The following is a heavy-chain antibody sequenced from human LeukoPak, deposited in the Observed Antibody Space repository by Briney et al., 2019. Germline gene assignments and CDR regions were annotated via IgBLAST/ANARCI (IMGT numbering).Heavy chain of an antibody. CDR1: GVSISSYY. V-gene: IGHV4-59*08. J-gene: IGHJ4*02. D-gene: IGHD2-2*02. CDR2: IYFNGNT. Sequence: SETLSLTCTVSGVSISSYYWSWIRQPPGKGLEWIGYIYFNGNTNYNPSLKSRVTISVDTSKTRFSLRLSSVTAADTAVYYCAGNDYTSSSVSYWGQGTLVTVSS. CDR3: AGNDYTSSSVSY.